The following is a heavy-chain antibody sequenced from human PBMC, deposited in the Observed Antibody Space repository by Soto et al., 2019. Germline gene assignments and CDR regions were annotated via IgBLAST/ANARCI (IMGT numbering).Heavy chain of an antibody. D-gene: IGHD5-12*01. J-gene: IGHJ6*02. V-gene: IGHV1-18*01. Sequence: QVRLVQSGAEVKKPGASVKVSCKASGYTFTSYGISWVRQAPGQGLEWMGWISAYNGNTNYAQKLQGRVTMTTDTSTSTAYMELRSLRSDDTAVYYCARDRGVSGYDLYYYYGMDVWGQGTTVTVSS. CDR1: GYTFTSYG. CDR2: ISAYNGNT. CDR3: ARDRGVSGYDLYYYYGMDV.